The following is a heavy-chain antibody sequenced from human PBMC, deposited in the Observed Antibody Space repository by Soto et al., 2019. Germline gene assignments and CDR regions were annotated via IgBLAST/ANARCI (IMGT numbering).Heavy chain of an antibody. J-gene: IGHJ4*02. V-gene: IGHV3-23*01. D-gene: IGHD3-22*01. CDR3: AKNPGYYYDSTGYHFDY. Sequence: PGGSLRLSCAASEFTFSNYAMSWVRQAPGKGLEWVSAISYGGGTTYYAASVKGRFTISRDNSKNTLYLQMNSLRAEDTAVYYCAKNPGYYYDSTGYHFDYWGQGTLVTVSS. CDR2: ISYGGGTT. CDR1: EFTFSNYA.